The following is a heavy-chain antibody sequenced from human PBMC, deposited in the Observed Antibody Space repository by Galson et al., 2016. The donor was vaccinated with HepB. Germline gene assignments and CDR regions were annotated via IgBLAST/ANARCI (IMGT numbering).Heavy chain of an antibody. D-gene: IGHD3-10*01. CDR2: IDPSDSHS. CDR3: ATGPRVGSPEQFPH. V-gene: IGHV5-10-1*01. J-gene: IGHJ1*01. CDR1: GYIFNTYW. Sequence: QSGAEVKKPGESLRISCRGSGYIFNTYWISWVRQMPGIGLERMGRIDPSDSHSDYSPSFRGHVSISLDKSLNTVYLQWSSLRASDTAVFYCATGPRVGSPEQFPHWGQGTLVTVSS.